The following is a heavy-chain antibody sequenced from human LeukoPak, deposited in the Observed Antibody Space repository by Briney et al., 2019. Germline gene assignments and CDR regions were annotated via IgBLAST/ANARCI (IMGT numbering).Heavy chain of an antibody. J-gene: IGHJ5*02. CDR1: GGSISSYY. CDR2: IYTSQST. Sequence: TPSETLSLTCTISGGSISSYYWSWIRQPAGKGLEWIGRIYTSQSTNYNPSLKSRVTMSVDTSKNQFSLKLSSVTAADTAVYYCARDFLSWFDPWGQGTLVTVSS. D-gene: IGHD3-16*02. V-gene: IGHV4-4*07. CDR3: ARDFLSWFDP.